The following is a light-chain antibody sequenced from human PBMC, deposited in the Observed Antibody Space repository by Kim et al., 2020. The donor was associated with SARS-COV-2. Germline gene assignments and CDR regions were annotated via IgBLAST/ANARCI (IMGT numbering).Light chain of an antibody. CDR1: SSDVGAYIY. CDR3: GAYAGSSSL. CDR2: EVN. V-gene: IGLV2-8*01. Sequence: PGQSVTISCTGTSSDVGAYIYVSWYQQQAGKAPKLIIYEVNERPSGVPDRFSGSKSGNTASLTVSGLQAEDEADYYCGAYAGSSSLFGGGTQLTVL. J-gene: IGLJ2*01.